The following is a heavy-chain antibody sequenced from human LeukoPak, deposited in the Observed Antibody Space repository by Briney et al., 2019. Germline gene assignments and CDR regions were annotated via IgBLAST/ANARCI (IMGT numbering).Heavy chain of an antibody. CDR3: AKGLGVGYCSGGSCYNNWLDP. D-gene: IGHD2-15*01. CDR2: ISYDGSDK. Sequence: GGSLRLSCAASGFTLNNYDMHWVRQAPGKGLEWVAAISYDGSDKYYADSVRGRFTISRDSSKNTLYLQMNSLRADDTAIYYCAKGLGVGYCSGGSCYNNWLDPWGQGTLVTVSS. CDR1: GFTLNNYD. V-gene: IGHV3-33*05. J-gene: IGHJ5*02.